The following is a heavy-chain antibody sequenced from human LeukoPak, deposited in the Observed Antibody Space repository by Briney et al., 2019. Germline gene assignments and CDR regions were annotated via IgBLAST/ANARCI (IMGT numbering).Heavy chain of an antibody. J-gene: IGHJ6*03. D-gene: IGHD3-10*01. CDR2: MNPNSGNT. CDR3: ARGNLGRYYYGSGSSYYYYCMDV. V-gene: IGHV1-8*03. Sequence: ASVKVSCKASGYTFTSYYMHWVRQATGQGLEWMGWMNPNSGNTGYAQKFQGRVTITRNTSISTAYMELSSLRSEDTAVYYCARGNLGRYYYGSGSSYYYYCMDVWGKGTTVTVSS. CDR1: GYTFTSYY.